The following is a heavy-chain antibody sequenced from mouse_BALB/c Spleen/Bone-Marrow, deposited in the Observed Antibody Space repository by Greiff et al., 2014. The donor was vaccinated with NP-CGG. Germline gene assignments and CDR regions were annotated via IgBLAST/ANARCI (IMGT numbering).Heavy chain of an antibody. V-gene: IGHV14-3*02. Sequence: EVQLVESGAELVKPGASVKLSCTASGFNIKDTYMHWVKQRPEQGLEWIGRIDPANGNTKYDPKFQGKATITADTSSNTAYLQLSSLTSEDTAVYYCASYGYAWYFDVWGAGTTVTVSS. J-gene: IGHJ1*01. CDR2: IDPANGNT. D-gene: IGHD2-14*01. CDR3: ASYGYAWYFDV. CDR1: GFNIKDTY.